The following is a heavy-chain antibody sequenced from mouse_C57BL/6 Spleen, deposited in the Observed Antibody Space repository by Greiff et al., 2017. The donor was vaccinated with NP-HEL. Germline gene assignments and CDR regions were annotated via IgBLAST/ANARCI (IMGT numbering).Heavy chain of an antibody. J-gene: IGHJ2*01. V-gene: IGHV2-9-1*01. CDR1: GFSLTSYA. Sequence: VKVVESGPGLVAPSQSLSITCTVSGFSLTSYAISWVRQPPGKGLEWLGVIWTGGGTNYNSALKSRLSISKDNSKSQVFLKMNSLQTDDTARYYCARNPFAYYSNYYFDYWGQGTTLTVSS. CDR2: IWTGGGT. CDR3: ARNPFAYYSNYYFDY. D-gene: IGHD2-5*01.